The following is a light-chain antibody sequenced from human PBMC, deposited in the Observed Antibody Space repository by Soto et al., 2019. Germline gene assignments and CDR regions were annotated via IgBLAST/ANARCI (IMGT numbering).Light chain of an antibody. J-gene: IGLJ1*01. CDR3: SAFTGTTYV. CDR2: DVS. CDR1: SSDVGGNKY. V-gene: IGLV2-14*03. Sequence: QSVLTQPASGSGSPGQSITISCTGTSSDVGGNKYVSWYQHYPGKAPKLMICDVSNRPSGVSNRFSGSKSGNTASLTISGLQAEDEADYYCSAFTGTTYVFGTGTTSPS.